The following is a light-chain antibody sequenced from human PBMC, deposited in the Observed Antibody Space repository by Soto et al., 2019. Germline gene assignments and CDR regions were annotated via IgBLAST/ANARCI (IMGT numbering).Light chain of an antibody. V-gene: IGLV4-69*01. CDR3: QPWGTGLRV. Sequence: QLVLTQSPSASASLGASVKLTCTLSSGHSSYAIAWHQQQPEKGPRYLMKLNSDGSHSKGDGIPDRFSGSSAGAERYLTIPSVLSEGEAHYYCQPWGTGLRVFGGGTKLTVL. J-gene: IGLJ3*02. CDR2: LNSDGSH. CDR1: SGHSSYA.